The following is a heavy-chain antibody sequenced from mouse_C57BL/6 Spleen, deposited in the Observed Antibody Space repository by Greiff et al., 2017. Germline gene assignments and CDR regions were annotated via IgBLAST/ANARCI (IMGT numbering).Heavy chain of an antibody. J-gene: IGHJ2*01. D-gene: IGHD1-1*01. Sequence: VQLQQSGAELVKPGASVKISCKASGYAFSSYWMNWVKQRPGKGLEWIGQIYPGDGDTNYNGKFKGKATLTAAKSSSTAYMPLSSLTSEDSAVYFCARGATVVSVDYWGKGTTLTVST. CDR1: GYAFSSYW. CDR2: IYPGDGDT. CDR3: ARGATVVSVDY. V-gene: IGHV1-80*01.